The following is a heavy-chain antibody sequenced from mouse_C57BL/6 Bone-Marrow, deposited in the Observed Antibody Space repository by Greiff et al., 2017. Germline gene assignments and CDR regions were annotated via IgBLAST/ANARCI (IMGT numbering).Heavy chain of an antibody. Sequence: VQLQQPGAELVKPGASVKMSCKASGYTFTSYWITWVKQRPGQGLEWIGDIYPGSGSTNYNEKFKSKATLTVDTSSSTAYMQLSSLTSEDSAVYYCAREGDDYDEGYYARDYWGQGTSVTVSS. V-gene: IGHV1-55*01. CDR3: AREGDDYDEGYYARDY. D-gene: IGHD2-4*01. J-gene: IGHJ4*01. CDR2: IYPGSGST. CDR1: GYTFTSYW.